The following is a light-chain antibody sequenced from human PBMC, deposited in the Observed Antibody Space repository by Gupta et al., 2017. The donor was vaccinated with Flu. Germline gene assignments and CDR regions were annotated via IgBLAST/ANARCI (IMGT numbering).Light chain of an antibody. CDR2: GAS. Sequence: GTLSLSPGERATLSCRASQSVSSSDLAWYQQKPGQAPRLLIYGASSRATGIPDRFSGSGSGTDFTLTISRLEPEDFAVYYCQQYGRSPFTFGPGTXVDIK. CDR3: QQYGRSPFT. CDR1: QSVSSSD. V-gene: IGKV3-20*01. J-gene: IGKJ3*01.